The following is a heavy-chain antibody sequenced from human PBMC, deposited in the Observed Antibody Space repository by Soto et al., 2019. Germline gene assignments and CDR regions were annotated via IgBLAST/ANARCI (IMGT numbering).Heavy chain of an antibody. D-gene: IGHD2-21*02. CDR1: GGSISSRGYA. CDR3: ARLVTGSVGSWCEP. Sequence: PSETLSLTCAVSGGSISSRGYAWAWILLTPGKGLDWIGYIYPDVRTYYNPSLRSRVTMSVDMSRHHYSLNLSSVTAADTAFYYCARLVTGSVGSWCEPWGRGTLLLVSS. CDR2: IYPDVRT. J-gene: IGHJ5*02. V-gene: IGHV4-30-2*01.